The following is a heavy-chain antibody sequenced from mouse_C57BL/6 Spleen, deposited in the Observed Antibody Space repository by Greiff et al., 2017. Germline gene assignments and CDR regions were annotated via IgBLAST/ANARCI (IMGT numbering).Heavy chain of an antibody. V-gene: IGHV1-63*01. CDR1: GYTFTNYW. Sequence: VKLQESGAELVRPGTSVKMSCKASGYTFTNYWIGWAKQRPGHGLEWIGDIYPGGGYTNYNEKFKGKATLTADKSSSTAYMQFSSLTSEDSAIYYCARLYYYGSSPYWYFDVWGTGTTVTVSS. CDR2: IYPGGGYT. CDR3: ARLYYYGSSPYWYFDV. D-gene: IGHD1-1*01. J-gene: IGHJ1*03.